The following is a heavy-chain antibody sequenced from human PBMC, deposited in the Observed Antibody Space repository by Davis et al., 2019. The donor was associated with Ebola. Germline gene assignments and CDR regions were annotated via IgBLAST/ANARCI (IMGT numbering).Heavy chain of an antibody. Sequence: ESLKIPCPASGFTFSSYWMSWVRQAPGKGPDWVANIKQDGSGKYYVDSVKGRFTISRDNAKNSLYLQMNSLRAEDTAVYYCARDLRAGWGQGTLVTVSS. CDR1: GFTFSSYW. CDR3: ARDLRAG. V-gene: IGHV3-7*01. CDR2: IKQDGSGK. J-gene: IGHJ4*02.